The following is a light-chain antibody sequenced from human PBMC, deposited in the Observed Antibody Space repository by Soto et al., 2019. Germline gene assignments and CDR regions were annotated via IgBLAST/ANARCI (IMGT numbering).Light chain of an antibody. CDR1: QSVSSTY. J-gene: IGKJ1*01. CDR3: QQYGSSPQT. V-gene: IGKV3-20*01. CDR2: GAS. Sequence: EIVLTQTPGTLSLSPGEGATLSCRASQSVSSTYLAWYQQKAGQAPRLLIYGASSRATGIPDRFSGSGSGTDFTLTISRLEPEDFAVYYCQQYGSSPQTFCQGTKVDI.